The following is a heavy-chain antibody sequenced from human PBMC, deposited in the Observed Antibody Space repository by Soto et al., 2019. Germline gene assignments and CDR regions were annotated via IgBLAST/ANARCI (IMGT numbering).Heavy chain of an antibody. V-gene: IGHV4-34*01. CDR1: GGSFSGYY. J-gene: IGHJ1*01. Sequence: QVQLQQWGAGLLKPSETLSLTCAVYGGSFSGYYCSWIRQPPGKGLEWIGELNDSGSTNYNASLKSRVSISVDTSKNQLSLKLSSVTAADTAVYYCARGRGGVQHWGQGTLVTVSS. CDR2: LNDSGST. D-gene: IGHD3-10*01. CDR3: ARGRGGVQH.